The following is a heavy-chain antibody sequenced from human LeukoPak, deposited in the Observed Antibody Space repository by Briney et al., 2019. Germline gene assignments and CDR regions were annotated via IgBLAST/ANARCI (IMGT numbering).Heavy chain of an antibody. D-gene: IGHD1-26*01. V-gene: IGHV4-59*01. CDR1: GGSISSYY. J-gene: IGHJ4*02. CDR3: ARNIVGPRQVDY. Sequence: PSETLSLTCTVSGGSISSYYWSWIRRPPGKGLEWIGNIYHSGTTNYNPSLKSRVTISVDTSKSQFSLKLSSVTAADTAIYYCARNIVGPRQVDYWGQGTLVTVSS. CDR2: IYHSGTT.